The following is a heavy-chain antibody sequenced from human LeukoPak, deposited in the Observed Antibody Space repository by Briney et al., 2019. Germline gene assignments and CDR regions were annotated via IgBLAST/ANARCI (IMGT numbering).Heavy chain of an antibody. Sequence: GGSLRLSCAASGFTVSSNYMSWVRQAPGKGLEWVSVIYSGGSTYYADSVKGRFTISRDNSKNTLCLQMNSLRAEDTAVYYCARVLYGGPWDDAFDIWGQGTMVTVSS. CDR3: ARVLYGGPWDDAFDI. D-gene: IGHD4-23*01. V-gene: IGHV3-66*01. J-gene: IGHJ3*02. CDR2: IYSGGST. CDR1: GFTVSSNY.